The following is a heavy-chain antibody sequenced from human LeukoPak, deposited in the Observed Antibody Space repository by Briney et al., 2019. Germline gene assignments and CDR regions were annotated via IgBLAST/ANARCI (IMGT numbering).Heavy chain of an antibody. CDR2: INHSGST. V-gene: IGHV4-34*01. Sequence: LETLSLTCAVYGGSFSGYYWSWIRQPPGKGLEWIGEINHSGSTNYNPSLKSRVTISVDTSKNQFSLKLSSVAAADTAVYYCARRTGTISYYYYYMDVWGKGTTVTVSS. CDR1: GGSFSGYY. J-gene: IGHJ6*03. CDR3: ARRTGTISYYYYYMDV. D-gene: IGHD1-7*01.